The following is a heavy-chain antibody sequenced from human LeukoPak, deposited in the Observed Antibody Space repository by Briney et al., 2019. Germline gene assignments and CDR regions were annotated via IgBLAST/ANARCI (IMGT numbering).Heavy chain of an antibody. CDR1: GGTFSSYT. V-gene: IGHV1-69*04. D-gene: IGHD5-18*01. CDR2: IIPILGIA. J-gene: IGHJ5*02. CDR3: ARELHESAMVTKDWFDP. Sequence: GASVKVSCKASGGTFSSYTISWVRQAPGQGLEWMGRIIPILGIANYAQKFQGRVTITADKSTSTAYMELSSLRSEDTAVYYCARELHESAMVTKDWFDPWGQGTLVTVSS.